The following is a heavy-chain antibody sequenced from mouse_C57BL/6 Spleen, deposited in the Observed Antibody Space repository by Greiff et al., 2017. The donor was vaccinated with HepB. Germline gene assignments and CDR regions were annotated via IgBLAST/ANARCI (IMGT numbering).Heavy chain of an antibody. V-gene: IGHV1-42*01. D-gene: IGHD2-5*01. CDR2: INPSTGGT. J-gene: IGHJ3*01. CDR1: GYSFTGYY. Sequence: EVQLQQSGPELVKPGASVKISCKASGYSFTGYYMNWVKQSPEKSLEWIGEINPSTGGTTYNQKFKAKATLTVDKSSSTAYMQLKSLTSEDSAVYYCARGDYSNSWFAYWGQGTLVTVSA. CDR3: ARGDYSNSWFAY.